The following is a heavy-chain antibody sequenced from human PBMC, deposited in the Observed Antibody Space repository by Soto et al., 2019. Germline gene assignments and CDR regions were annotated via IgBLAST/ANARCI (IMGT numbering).Heavy chain of an antibody. CDR3: TRMRGGFDRDY. CDR2: IRSKANSYAT. V-gene: IGHV3-73*02. D-gene: IGHD2-15*01. CDR1: GFTFSGSA. Sequence: EVQLVESGGGLVQPGGSLKLYCAASGFTFSGSAMHWIRQASGKGLEWVGRIRSKANSYATAYAASVKGRFTISRDDSKNTAYLQMNSLKTEDTAVYYCTRMRGGFDRDYWGQGTLVTVSS. J-gene: IGHJ4*02.